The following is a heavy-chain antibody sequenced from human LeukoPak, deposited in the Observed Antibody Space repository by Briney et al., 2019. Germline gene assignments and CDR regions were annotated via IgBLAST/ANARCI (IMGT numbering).Heavy chain of an antibody. CDR3: ARWFYGSSAHIDY. J-gene: IGHJ4*02. Sequence: ASVKVSCKASGYKFTAFYIHWVRQAPGQGLEWMGWINPNSGGTNYAQKFQGRVTMTRDTSISTAYMELSRLRSDDTAVYYCARWFYGSSAHIDYWGQGTLVTVSS. V-gene: IGHV1-2*02. D-gene: IGHD3-22*01. CDR1: GYKFTAFY. CDR2: INPNSGGT.